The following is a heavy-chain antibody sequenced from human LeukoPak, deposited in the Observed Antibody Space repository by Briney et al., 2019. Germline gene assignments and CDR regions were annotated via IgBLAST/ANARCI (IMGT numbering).Heavy chain of an antibody. CDR1: GFTFSSYE. CDR3: ARRAGAYSHPYDY. D-gene: IGHD4/OR15-4a*01. Sequence: GGSLRLSCAASGFTFSSYEMNWVRQAPGKGLEWVSYISSSGSTIYYSDSVKGRFTISRDNSKNTLYLQMNSLRAEDTAVYYCARRAGAYSHPYDYWGQGTLVTVSS. V-gene: IGHV3-48*03. CDR2: ISSSGSTI. J-gene: IGHJ4*02.